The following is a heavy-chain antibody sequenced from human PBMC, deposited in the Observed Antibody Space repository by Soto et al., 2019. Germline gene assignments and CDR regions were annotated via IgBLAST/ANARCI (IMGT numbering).Heavy chain of an antibody. CDR1: GFTFSSYW. V-gene: IGHV3-74*01. D-gene: IGHD4-17*01. J-gene: IGHJ4*02. CDR3: ARVDYGAYYFDY. CDR2: INSDGSTT. Sequence: EVQLVESGGGLVQPGGSLRLSCAASGFTFSSYWMHWVRQAPGKGLVWVSRINSDGSTTSYADSVKGRFTISRDNAKNTLYLQMNSLRAEDTAVYYCARVDYGAYYFDYSGQGTLVTVSS.